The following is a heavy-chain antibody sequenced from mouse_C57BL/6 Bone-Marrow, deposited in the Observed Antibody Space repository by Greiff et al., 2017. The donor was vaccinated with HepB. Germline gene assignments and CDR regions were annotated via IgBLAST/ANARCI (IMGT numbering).Heavy chain of an antibody. CDR3: EHLPNDDGTPFAY. J-gene: IGHJ3*01. D-gene: IGHD2-4*01. CDR2: INPYNGGT. Sequence: EVKLMESGPVLVKPGASVKMSCKASGYTFTDYYMNWVKQSHGKSLEWIGVINPYNGGTSYNQKFKGKATLTVDKSSSTAYMELNSLTSEDSAVYYCEHLPNDDGTPFAYWGQGTLVTVSA. CDR1: GYTFTDYY. V-gene: IGHV1-19*01.